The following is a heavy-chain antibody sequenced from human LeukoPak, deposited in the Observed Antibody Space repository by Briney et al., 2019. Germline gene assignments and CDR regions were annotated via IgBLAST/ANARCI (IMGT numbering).Heavy chain of an antibody. CDR3: AREYRGSSWYADY. CDR2: LRYDGSNI. D-gene: IGHD6-13*01. V-gene: IGHV3-30*14. Sequence: GGSLRLSCAASGFTFSSYAMHWVRQAPGKGLEGVAFLRYDGSNIEYADSVKGRFTISRDNSKNTLYLQMNSLRAEDTAVYYCAREYRGSSWYADYWGQGTLVTVSS. J-gene: IGHJ4*02. CDR1: GFTFSSYA.